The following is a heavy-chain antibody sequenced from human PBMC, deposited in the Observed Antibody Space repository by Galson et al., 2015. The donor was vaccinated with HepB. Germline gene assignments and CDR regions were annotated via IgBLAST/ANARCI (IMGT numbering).Heavy chain of an antibody. Sequence: SVKVSCKASGYTFTNYAMHWVRQAPGQRLEWMGWINAGNGNTKYSQKFQGRVTINRDTSASTAYMELSSLRSEDTAVYYCARGYYYGSGSYYPERSKYYSDYWGQGTLVTVSS. CDR1: GYTFTNYA. D-gene: IGHD3-10*01. J-gene: IGHJ4*02. CDR3: ARGYYYGSGSYYPERSKYYSDY. CDR2: INAGNGNT. V-gene: IGHV1-3*01.